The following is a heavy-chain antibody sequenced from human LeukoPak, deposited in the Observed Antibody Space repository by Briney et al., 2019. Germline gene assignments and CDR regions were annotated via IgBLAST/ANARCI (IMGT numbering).Heavy chain of an antibody. V-gene: IGHV3-21*01. J-gene: IGHJ4*02. Sequence: GGSLRLSCAASGFTFSSYGMNWVRQAPGKGPEWVSSISSTSGYIYYADSVKGRFTVSRDNAKNSLFLQMNSLRAEDTAVYYCASRGYSGYDSANWGQGTLVTVSS. CDR1: GFTFSSYG. D-gene: IGHD5-12*01. CDR3: ASRGYSGYDSAN. CDR2: ISSTSGYI.